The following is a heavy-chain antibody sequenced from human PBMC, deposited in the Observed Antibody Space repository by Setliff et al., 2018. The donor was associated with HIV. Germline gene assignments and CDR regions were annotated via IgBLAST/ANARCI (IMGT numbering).Heavy chain of an antibody. J-gene: IGHJ4*02. CDR2: IYSDGST. D-gene: IGHD6-25*01. Sequence: PGGSLRLSCAVSGFTFTTSTMNWVRQAPGKGLEWVSTIYSDGSTYHGDSVKGRFTLSRDNSKNTVYLQVGSVRPDDTAMYYWARSRPYTSALDYWGQGTLVTVSS. CDR1: GFTFTTST. V-gene: IGHV3-66*02. CDR3: ARSRPYTSALDY.